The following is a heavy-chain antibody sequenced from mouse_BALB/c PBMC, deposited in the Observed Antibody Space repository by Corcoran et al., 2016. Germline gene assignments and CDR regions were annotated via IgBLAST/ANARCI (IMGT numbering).Heavy chain of an antibody. D-gene: IGHD2-4*01. V-gene: IGHV14-3*02. Sequence: EVQLQQSGAELVKPGASVKLSCTASGFNIKVTYMHWVKQRPEQGLEWIGRIDPANGNTKYDPKFQGKATITADTSSNTAYLQLSSLTSEDTAVYYCATMITTAYWGQGTLVTVSA. CDR3: ATMITTAY. CDR2: IDPANGNT. CDR1: GFNIKVTY. J-gene: IGHJ3*01.